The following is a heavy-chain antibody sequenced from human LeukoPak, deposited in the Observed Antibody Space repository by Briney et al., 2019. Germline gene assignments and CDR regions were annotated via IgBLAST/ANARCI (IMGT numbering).Heavy chain of an antibody. CDR1: GGSFSGYY. CDR2: INHSGST. D-gene: IGHD3-10*01. V-gene: IGHV4-34*01. CDR3: ARQIRMVRGGLSPPGRYYFDY. Sequence: SETLSLTCAVYGGSFSGYYWSWIRQPPGKGLEWIGEINHSGSTNYNPSLKSRVTISVDTSKNQFSLKLSSVTAADTAVYYCARQIRMVRGGLSPPGRYYFDYWGQGTLVTVSS. J-gene: IGHJ4*02.